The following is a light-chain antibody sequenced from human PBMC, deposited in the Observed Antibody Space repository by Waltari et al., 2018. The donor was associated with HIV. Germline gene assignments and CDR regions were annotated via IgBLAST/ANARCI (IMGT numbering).Light chain of an antibody. CDR1: SSDVGGYNF. CDR3: SSYAGSNNLV. CDR2: EVT. V-gene: IGLV2-8*01. Sequence: QSALTQPPSASGSPGQSVTISCTGTSSDVGGYNFVSWYQTHPGKAPKLMIFEVTKRPSALPARYSGSRSGNPASLTVSGLQADDDADYYCSSYAGSNNLVFGGGTKLTVL. J-gene: IGLJ2*01.